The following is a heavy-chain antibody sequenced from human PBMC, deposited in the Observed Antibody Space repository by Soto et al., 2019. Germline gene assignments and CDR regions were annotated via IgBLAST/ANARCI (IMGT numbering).Heavy chain of an antibody. J-gene: IGHJ3*02. V-gene: IGHV4-59*01. CDR1: GGSISSYY. CDR2: IYYSGST. CDR3: ARELRGDAFDI. Sequence: SETLSLTCTVSGGSISSYYWSWIRQPPGKGLEWIGYIYYSGSTNYNPSLKSRVTISVDTSKNQFSLKLSSVTAADTAVYYCARELRGDAFDIWGQGTMVTVSS. D-gene: IGHD3-10*01.